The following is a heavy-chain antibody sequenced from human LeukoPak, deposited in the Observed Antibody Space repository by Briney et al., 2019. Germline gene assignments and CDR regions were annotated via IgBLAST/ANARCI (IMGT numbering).Heavy chain of an antibody. D-gene: IGHD1-1*01. Sequence: PGESLRLSCTASGFPFSSYSMNWVRQAPRTGLEWVSSISSSSSYIYSADSVKGRFTISRDNAKNSLYLQMNSLRAEDTAVYYCARGTGTSTFDYWGQGTLVTVSS. CDR1: GFPFSSYS. V-gene: IGHV3-21*01. CDR2: ISSSSSYI. CDR3: ARGTGTSTFDY. J-gene: IGHJ4*02.